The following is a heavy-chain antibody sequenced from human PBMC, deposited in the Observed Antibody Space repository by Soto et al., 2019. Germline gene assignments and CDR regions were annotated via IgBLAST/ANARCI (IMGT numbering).Heavy chain of an antibody. D-gene: IGHD3-3*01. CDR3: ARHPQRITIAAN. CDR2: IYYSGST. Sequence: QLQLQESGPGLVKPSETLSLTCTVSGGSNSSSSYYWGWIRQPPGKGLEWIGSIYYSGSTYHNPSLKSRVTISVDTSKNQFSLKLSSVTAADTAVYYCARHPQRITIAANWGQGTLVTVSS. J-gene: IGHJ4*02. CDR1: GGSNSSSSYY. V-gene: IGHV4-39*01.